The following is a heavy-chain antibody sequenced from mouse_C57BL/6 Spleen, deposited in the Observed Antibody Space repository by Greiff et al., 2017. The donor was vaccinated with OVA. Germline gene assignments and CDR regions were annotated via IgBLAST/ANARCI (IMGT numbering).Heavy chain of an antibody. CDR1: GFNIKNTY. CDR2: IDPANGNT. J-gene: IGHJ3*01. V-gene: IGHV14-3*01. D-gene: IGHD2-4*01. Sequence: EVQLQQSVAELVRPGASVKLSCTASGFNIKNTYMHWVKQRPEQGLEWIGRIDPANGNTKYAPKFQGKATITADTSSNTAYLQLSSLTSEDTAIYYCARPLYYDYDFSWFAYWGQGTLVTVSA. CDR3: ARPLYYDYDFSWFAY.